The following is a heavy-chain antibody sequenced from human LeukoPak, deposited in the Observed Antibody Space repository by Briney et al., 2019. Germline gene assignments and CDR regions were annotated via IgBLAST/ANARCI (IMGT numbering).Heavy chain of an antibody. CDR1: GYTFTSYG. J-gene: IGHJ6*02. CDR3: ARELGYSSSWYPNYYYYYGMDV. Sequence: ASVKVSCKASGYTFTSYGISWVRQAPGQGLEWMGWISAYNGNTNYAQKLQGRVTMTTDTSTSTAYMELRSLRSDDTAVYYCARELGYSSSWYPNYYYYYGMDVWGQGTTATVSS. V-gene: IGHV1-18*01. CDR2: ISAYNGNT. D-gene: IGHD6-13*01.